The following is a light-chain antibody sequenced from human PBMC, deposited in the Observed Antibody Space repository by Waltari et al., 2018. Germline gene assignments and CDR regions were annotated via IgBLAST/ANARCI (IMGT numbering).Light chain of an antibody. CDR3: QVWDSTSDHVI. J-gene: IGLJ2*01. Sequence: YVLTQPPSVSVAPGQTATVTCGGDNIGSKSVHWYQQKPGQAPVLVVYDDTARPEGNRVGFCGSDAGTTATLPIGRVEAGDEADYYCQVWDSTSDHVIFGGGTILTVL. V-gene: IGLV3-21*02. CDR2: DDT. CDR1: NIGSKS.